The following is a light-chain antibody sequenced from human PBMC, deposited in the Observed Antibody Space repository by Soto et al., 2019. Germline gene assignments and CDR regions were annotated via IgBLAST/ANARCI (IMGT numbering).Light chain of an antibody. V-gene: IGLV1-44*01. CDR1: SSNIGDNT. J-gene: IGLJ3*02. CDR2: SNN. Sequence: QLVLTQPPSASGTPGQRVTISCSGDSSNIGDNTGNWYQQLPGTAPKLLIYSNNQRPSGVPDRFSGSKSGTSASLAISGLQSEDEADYYCAAWDDSLNGPVFGGGTKLTVL. CDR3: AAWDDSLNGPV.